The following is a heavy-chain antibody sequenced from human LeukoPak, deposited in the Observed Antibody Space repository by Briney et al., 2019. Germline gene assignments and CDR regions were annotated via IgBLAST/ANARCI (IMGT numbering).Heavy chain of an antibody. CDR1: GYSFTSYW. J-gene: IGHJ4*02. V-gene: IGHV5-51*01. Sequence: GESLKISCKGSGYSFTSYWIGWVRQMPGKGLEWMGIIYPGDSDTRYSPSFQGQVTISADKSISTAYLQWSSLKASDTAMYYCARQRSPIAARPDFDYWGQGTLVTVSS. CDR3: ARQRSPIAARPDFDY. D-gene: IGHD6-6*01. CDR2: IYPGDSDT.